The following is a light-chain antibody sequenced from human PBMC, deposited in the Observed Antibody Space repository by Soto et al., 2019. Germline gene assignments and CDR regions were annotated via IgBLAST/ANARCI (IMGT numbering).Light chain of an antibody. V-gene: IGKV3-11*01. CDR2: DAS. J-gene: IGKJ5*01. Sequence: EIVLTQSPATLSLSPGERATLSCRASQSVSSYLAWYQQKPGQAPRLLIYDASNRATGIPARFSGSGSGTDFTLTISSLEPEDFTVYFCQQRSNWTPTFGQETRLEIK. CDR1: QSVSSY. CDR3: QQRSNWTPT.